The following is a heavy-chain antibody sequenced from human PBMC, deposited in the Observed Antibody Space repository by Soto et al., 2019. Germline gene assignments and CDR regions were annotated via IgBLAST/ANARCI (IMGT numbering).Heavy chain of an antibody. V-gene: IGHV4-34*01. J-gene: IGHJ4*02. CDR1: GGSFSGYY. CDR3: ARGNRGYRDY. D-gene: IGHD5-18*01. Sequence: SSETLSLTCGVYGGSFSGYYWSWIRQPPGKGLEWIGEINHSGSTNYNPSLKSRVTISVDTSKNQFSLKLSSVTAADTAVYYCARGNRGYRDYWGQGTLVTVSS. CDR2: INHSGST.